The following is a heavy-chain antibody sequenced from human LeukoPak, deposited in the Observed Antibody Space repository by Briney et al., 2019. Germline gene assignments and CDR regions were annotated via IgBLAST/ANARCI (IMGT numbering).Heavy chain of an antibody. CDR3: ARRKYGSGSYYLDY. V-gene: IGHV1-18*01. Sequence: ASVKVSCKASGYTFTSYGISWVRQAPGQGLEWMGWISAYNGNTNYAQKLQGRVTMTTDTSTSTAYMELRSLRSDDTVVYYRARRKYGSGSYYLDYWGQGTLVTVSS. CDR1: GYTFTSYG. J-gene: IGHJ4*02. CDR2: ISAYNGNT. D-gene: IGHD3-10*01.